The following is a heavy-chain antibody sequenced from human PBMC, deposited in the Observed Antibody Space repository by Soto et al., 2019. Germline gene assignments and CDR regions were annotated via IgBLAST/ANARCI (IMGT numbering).Heavy chain of an antibody. D-gene: IGHD6-19*01. CDR2: IWYDGSYT. CDR1: GFPFDRYA. V-gene: IGHV3-33*03. Sequence: QVHLAESGGGVVQPGTSLRLSCAASGFPFDRYAIHWVRQAPGKGLGWVAAIWYDGSYTYYGESVKGRFLISRDNSKNTVLLEMNGLRAEDAAVYFCAKGRIAVAAGAFDSWGPGTRVIVSS. CDR3: AKGRIAVAAGAFDS. J-gene: IGHJ3*01.